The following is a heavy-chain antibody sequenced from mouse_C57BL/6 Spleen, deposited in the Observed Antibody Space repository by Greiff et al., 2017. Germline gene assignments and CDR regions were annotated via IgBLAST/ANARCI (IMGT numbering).Heavy chain of an antibody. V-gene: IGHV6-6*01. CDR2: IRNKANNHAT. Sequence: EVKLQESGGGLVQPGGSMKLSCAASGFTFSDAWMDWVRQSPEKGLEWVAEIRNKANNHATYYAESVKGRFTISRDDSKSSVYLQMNSLRAEATGIYYCTSYDGYYVDYWGQGTTLTVSS. CDR1: GFTFSDAW. D-gene: IGHD2-3*01. CDR3: TSYDGYYVDY. J-gene: IGHJ2*01.